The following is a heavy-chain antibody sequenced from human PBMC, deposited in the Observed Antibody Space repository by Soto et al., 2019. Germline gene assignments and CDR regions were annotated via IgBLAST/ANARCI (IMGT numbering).Heavy chain of an antibody. J-gene: IGHJ6*02. CDR3: ARGPPLIASSTSCRTSPPPNPIYGMGV. D-gene: IGHD2-2*01. Sequence: PGGSLRLSCAASGFTVSSNYMSWVRQAPGKGLEWVSVIYSCGSTYYADSVKGRFTISRDNSKNTLYLQMNSLRAEDTAVYYCARGPPLIASSTSCRTSPPPNPIYGMGVGGPGTTVAVSS. CDR2: IYSCGST. CDR1: GFTVSSNY. V-gene: IGHV3-66*03.